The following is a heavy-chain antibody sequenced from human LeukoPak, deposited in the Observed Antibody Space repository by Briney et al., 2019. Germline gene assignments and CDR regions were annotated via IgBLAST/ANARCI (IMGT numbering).Heavy chain of an antibody. D-gene: IGHD1-26*01. J-gene: IGHJ4*02. CDR2: IYYSGST. CDR3: ASVLVGAIILDY. V-gene: IGHV4-39*07. Sequence: SETLSLTCTVSGGSISSSSYYWGWIRQPPGKGLEWIGSIYYSGSTYYNASLKSRVTISVDTSKNQFSLKLSSVTAADTAVYYCASVLVGAIILDYWGQGTLVTVSS. CDR1: GGSISSSSYY.